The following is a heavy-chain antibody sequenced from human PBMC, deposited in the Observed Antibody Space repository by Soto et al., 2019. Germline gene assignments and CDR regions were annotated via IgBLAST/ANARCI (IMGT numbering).Heavy chain of an antibody. CDR3: ARDLEATHLGNWFDP. D-gene: IGHD1-1*01. CDR1: GYTFTSYG. V-gene: IGHV1-18*01. CDR2: ISAYNGNT. Sequence: QVQLVQSGAEVKKPGASVKVSCKASGYTFTSYGISWLRQAPGQGLEWMGWISAYNGNTNYAHKLQGRVTMTTDTSPSTAYMELRSLRSDDTAVYYCARDLEATHLGNWFDPWGQGTLVTVSS. J-gene: IGHJ5*02.